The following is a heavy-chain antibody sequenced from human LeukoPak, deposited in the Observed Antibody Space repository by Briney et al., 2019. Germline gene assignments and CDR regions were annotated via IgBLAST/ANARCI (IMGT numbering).Heavy chain of an antibody. CDR1: GDSIGSSHYY. V-gene: IGHV4-39*01. Sequence: PSETLSLTCTISGDSIGSSHYYSVWIRQRPGKGLEWVGSIYFDGSTYYNPALKSRVTIFSDTSKVQFSLKLSSVTATDTAVYYCARRSHCTGSSCPSVWGQGTTVTVSS. J-gene: IGHJ6*02. CDR3: ARRSHCTGSSCPSV. CDR2: IYFDGST. D-gene: IGHD2-15*01.